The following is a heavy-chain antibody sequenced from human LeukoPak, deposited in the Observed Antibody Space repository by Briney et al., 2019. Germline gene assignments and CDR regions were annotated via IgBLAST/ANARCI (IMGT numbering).Heavy chain of an antibody. V-gene: IGHV3-30-3*01. CDR2: ISYDGSNK. CDR3: ARNESLTVTNLFDY. Sequence: GRSLRLSCAASGFTFSSYAMHWVRQAPGKGLEWVAVISYDGSNKYYADSVKGRFTISRDNSKNTLYLQMNSLRAEDTAVYYCARNESLTVTNLFDYWGQGTLVTVST. CDR1: GFTFSSYA. D-gene: IGHD4-17*01. J-gene: IGHJ4*02.